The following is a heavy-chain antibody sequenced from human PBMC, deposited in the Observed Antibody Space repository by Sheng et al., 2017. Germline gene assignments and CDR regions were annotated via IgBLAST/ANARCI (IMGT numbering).Heavy chain of an antibody. CDR2: IYYSGST. J-gene: IGHJ4*02. D-gene: IGHD1-26*01. Sequence: QVQLQESGPGLVKPSETLSLTCTVSGGSISSYYWSWIRQPPGKGLEWIGYIYYSGSTNYNPSLKSRVTISVDTSKNQFSLKLSSVTAADTAVYYCARDGSRLGGIDYWGQGTLVTVSS. CDR3: ARDGSRLGGIDY. V-gene: IGHV4-59*01. CDR1: GGSISSYY.